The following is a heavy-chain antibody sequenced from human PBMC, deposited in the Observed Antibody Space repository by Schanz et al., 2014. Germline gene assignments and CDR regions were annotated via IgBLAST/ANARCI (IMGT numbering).Heavy chain of an antibody. D-gene: IGHD6-13*01. CDR3: ARVYRWQHILGHFDS. V-gene: IGHV1-2*02. Sequence: QVQLVQSGPEVKKPGASVRVSCQASGYTFVGYYIHWLRQAPGQGLEWMGWINPDSGDTNYVQNFQGRVTMTRDTSITTAYMDLSRLTSDDTAGYYCARVYRWQHILGHFDSWGQGSLVTVSS. CDR1: GYTFVGYY. CDR2: INPDSGDT. J-gene: IGHJ4*02.